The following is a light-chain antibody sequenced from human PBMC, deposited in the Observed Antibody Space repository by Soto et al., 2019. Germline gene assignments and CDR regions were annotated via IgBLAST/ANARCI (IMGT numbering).Light chain of an antibody. J-gene: IGLJ1*01. Sequence: QSVLTQPPSASGSPGQSVTISCSGGSSNIGTNAVNWYQQLPGTAPKLLIYNNNQRPSGVPDRFSGSKSGTSASLAISGLQSEDEADYYCAAWDDSLNGYVFGTGTKSPS. CDR3: AAWDDSLNGYV. CDR1: SSNIGTNA. V-gene: IGLV1-44*01. CDR2: NNN.